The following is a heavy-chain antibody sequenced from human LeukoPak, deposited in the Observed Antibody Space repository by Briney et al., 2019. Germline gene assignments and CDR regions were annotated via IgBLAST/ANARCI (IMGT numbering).Heavy chain of an antibody. V-gene: IGHV4-4*02. J-gene: IGHJ4*02. D-gene: IGHD1-26*01. CDR1: GGSISSGNW. CDR3: ARNSENSDFDY. CDR2: INRSGST. Sequence: SETLSLTCAVSGGSISSGNWCSWVRQPPGKGLVWIGEINRSGSTTYNPSLKSRVTISVDKSKNQFSLKLNSVTAADTAVYYCARNSENSDFDYWGQGTLVTVSS.